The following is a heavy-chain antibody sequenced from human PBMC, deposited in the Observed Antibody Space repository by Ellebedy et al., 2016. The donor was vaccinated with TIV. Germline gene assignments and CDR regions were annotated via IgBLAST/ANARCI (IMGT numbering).Heavy chain of an antibody. CDR2: MKQDGSQK. Sequence: GGSLRLSCAASGFTFSTYWMNWVRQAPGKGLEWVANMKQDGSQKYYADSVKGRFTISRDNAKDSLYLQMNSLRAEDTAVYYCANSPPLAFGVNSLDVWGQGTTVTVSS. J-gene: IGHJ6*02. D-gene: IGHD4-23*01. CDR3: ANSPPLAFGVNSLDV. CDR1: GFTFSTYW. V-gene: IGHV3-7*03.